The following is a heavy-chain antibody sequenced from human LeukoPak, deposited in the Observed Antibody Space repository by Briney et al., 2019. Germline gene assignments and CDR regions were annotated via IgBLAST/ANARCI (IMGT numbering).Heavy chain of an antibody. CDR1: GGSISSSSYY. D-gene: IGHD2-2*01. J-gene: IGHJ4*02. Sequence: PSETLSLTCTVSGGSISSSSYYWGWIRQPPGKGLEWIGSIYYSGSTYYNPSLKSRVTISVDTSKNQFSLPLSSVTAADTAVYYCASQYCSSTSCSREPFDYWGQGTLVPVSS. CDR2: IYYSGST. V-gene: IGHV4-39*01. CDR3: ASQYCSSTSCSREPFDY.